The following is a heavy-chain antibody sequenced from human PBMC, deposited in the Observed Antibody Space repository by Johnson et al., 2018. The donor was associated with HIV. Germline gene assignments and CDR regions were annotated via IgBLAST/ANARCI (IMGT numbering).Heavy chain of an antibody. V-gene: IGHV3-30*04. D-gene: IGHD3-22*01. J-gene: IGHJ3*02. CDR2: IWYDGSNK. CDR3: VRRFYDSSAFDI. Sequence: QVQLVESGGGVVQPGRSLRLSCAASGFTFSSSAMHWVRQAPGKGLVWVAGIWYDGSNKYYADSVQVRFIISRDTSKNTLYLQMNSLRAEDTAVYYCVRRFYDSSAFDIWGQGTLVTVSS. CDR1: GFTFSSSA.